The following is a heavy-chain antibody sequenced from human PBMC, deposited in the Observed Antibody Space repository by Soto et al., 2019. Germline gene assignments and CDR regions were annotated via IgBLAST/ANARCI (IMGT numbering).Heavy chain of an antibody. D-gene: IGHD1-26*01. CDR2: IKSKSDDGTT. Sequence: KPGGSLRLSCAGSGFIFSNVWMNWVRQAPGKGLEWVGHIKSKSDDGTTDYAAPVKGGFTISRDDSKNTLYLEMNSLQSEDTALYYCNTYGVGATNSWFDPWGQGTLVTVSS. CDR1: GFIFSNVW. V-gene: IGHV3-15*01. CDR3: NTYGVGATNSWFDP. J-gene: IGHJ5*01.